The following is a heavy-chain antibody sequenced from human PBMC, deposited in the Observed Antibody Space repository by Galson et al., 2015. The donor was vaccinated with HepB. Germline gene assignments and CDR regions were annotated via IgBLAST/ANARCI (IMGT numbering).Heavy chain of an antibody. J-gene: IGHJ4*02. CDR3: AIGGNDGPY. V-gene: IGHV3-9*01. CDR2: ISWNSDSI. Sequence: SLRLSCAASGFTFDDYAMHWVRQAPGKGLEWVSGISWNSDSIGYADSVKGRFAISRDNAKNSLYLQMNSLRAEDTALYYCAIGGNDGPYGVQGTLVTVSS. CDR1: GFTFDDYA. D-gene: IGHD1-1*01.